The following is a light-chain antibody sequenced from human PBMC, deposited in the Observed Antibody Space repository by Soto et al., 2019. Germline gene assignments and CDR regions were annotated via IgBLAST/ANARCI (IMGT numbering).Light chain of an antibody. CDR2: AAS. Sequence: DLQMTQSPSSLSASVGDIFTITCRGSQSISSYLNWYQQKPGKAPKLLIYAASSLQSGVPSRFSGSGSGTDCTLTISSLQPEDFATYYCQQSYSTPPYTFGQGTKLEIK. CDR3: QQSYSTPPYT. V-gene: IGKV1-39*01. J-gene: IGKJ2*01. CDR1: QSISSY.